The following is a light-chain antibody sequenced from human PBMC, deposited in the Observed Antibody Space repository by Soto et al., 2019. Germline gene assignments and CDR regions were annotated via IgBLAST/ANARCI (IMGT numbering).Light chain of an antibody. Sequence: DIQMTQSPSTLSASVGDRVTITCRASQSISSWVAWYQQKPGKAPKLLIYDASSLESGVPSRFSGSGSGTEFTLTTRSLQPDDFATYSCQHANSFPLTFRGGTKVDLK. CDR2: DAS. J-gene: IGKJ4*01. CDR3: QHANSFPLT. CDR1: QSISSW. V-gene: IGKV1-5*01.